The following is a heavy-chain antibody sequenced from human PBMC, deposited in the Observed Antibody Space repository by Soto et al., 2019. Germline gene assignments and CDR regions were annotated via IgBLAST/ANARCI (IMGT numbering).Heavy chain of an antibody. CDR2: IYYSGST. V-gene: IGHV4-61*01. CDR1: GGSVSSGSYY. J-gene: IGHJ4*02. D-gene: IGHD2-2*01. Sequence: PSETLSLTCTVSGGSVSSGSYYWSWIRQPPGKGLEWIGYIYYSGSTNYNPSLKSRVTISVDTSKNQFSLKLSSVTAADTAVYYCASSPLYCSSTSCYAYWGQGTLVTAPQ. CDR3: ASSPLYCSSTSCYAY.